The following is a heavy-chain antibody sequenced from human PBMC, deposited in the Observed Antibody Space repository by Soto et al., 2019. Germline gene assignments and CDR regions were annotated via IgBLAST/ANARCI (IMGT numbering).Heavy chain of an antibody. V-gene: IGHV3-74*01. CDR3: ASRVVTPFDY. CDR2: ISTDGSTT. CDR1: GFTFSSYW. Sequence: EVQLVESGGGLVQPGGSLRLSCAAAGFTFSSYWMYWVRQAPGKGLVWVSRISTDGSTTNYADSVKGRFTISRDNAKNTLYLQMHSLRAEDTAVYYCASRVVTPFDYWGQGTLVTVSS. J-gene: IGHJ4*02. D-gene: IGHD2-21*02.